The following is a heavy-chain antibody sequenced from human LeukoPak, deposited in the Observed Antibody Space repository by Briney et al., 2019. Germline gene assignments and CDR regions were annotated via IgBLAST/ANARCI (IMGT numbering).Heavy chain of an antibody. J-gene: IGHJ4*02. CDR2: INSKTGNP. D-gene: IGHD6-19*01. CDR3: ASGLTGWSTDPLDY. Sequence: ASVKVSCKASGYTFRNYAMNWVRRAPGQGLEWMGWINSKTGNPTYAQAFTGRFVFSFDTSVSTAYLQISSLKAEDTAVYYCASGLTGWSTDPLDYWGQGTLVTVSS. V-gene: IGHV7-4-1*02. CDR1: GYTFRNYA.